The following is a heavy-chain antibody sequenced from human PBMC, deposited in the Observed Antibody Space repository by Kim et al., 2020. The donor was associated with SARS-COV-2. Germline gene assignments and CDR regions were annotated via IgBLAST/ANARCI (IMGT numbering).Heavy chain of an antibody. Sequence: ASGKVSCKASGYTFTSYAMHWVRQAPGQRLEWMGWINAGNGNTKYSQKFQGRVTITRDTSASTAYMELSSLRSEDTAVYYCARELLVVYAIGYYYGMDVWGQGTTVTVSS. V-gene: IGHV1-3*01. CDR1: GYTFTSYA. J-gene: IGHJ6*02. CDR3: ARELLVVYAIGYYYGMDV. D-gene: IGHD2-8*02. CDR2: INAGNGNT.